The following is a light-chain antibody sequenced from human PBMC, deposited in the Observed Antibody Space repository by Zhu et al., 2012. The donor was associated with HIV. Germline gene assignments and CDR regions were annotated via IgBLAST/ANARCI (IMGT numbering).Light chain of an antibody. CDR2: GAS. J-gene: IGKJ5*01. CDR3: QQYDNWPPIT. V-gene: IGKV3-15*01. Sequence: EMVMTQSPATLSLSPGERATLSCRASQNVTSNLAWYHQKPGQTPRLLIFGASTRATGIPARFSGSGSGTEFTLTISSLQSEDSGVYYCQQYDNWPPITFGQGTRLEI. CDR1: QNVTSN.